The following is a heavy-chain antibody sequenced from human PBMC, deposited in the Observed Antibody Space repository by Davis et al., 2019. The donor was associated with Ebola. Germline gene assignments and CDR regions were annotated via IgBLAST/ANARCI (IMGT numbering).Heavy chain of an antibody. V-gene: IGHV1-69*02. Sequence: SVKVSCKASGDTFNNYSFRWVRQAPGQGLEWMGRIIPLLGVANYAPKFQGRISLTADTSTSTVYLALSSLKFDDTAVYYWERGRYITTPALWGQGTLVTVSS. CDR3: ERGRYITTPAL. D-gene: IGHD2-15*01. J-gene: IGHJ4*02. CDR1: GDTFNNYS. CDR2: IIPLLGVA.